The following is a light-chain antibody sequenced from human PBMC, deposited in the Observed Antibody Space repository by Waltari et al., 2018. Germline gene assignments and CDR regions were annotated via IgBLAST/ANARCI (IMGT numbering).Light chain of an antibody. CDR1: SSDVGAYNY. J-gene: IGLJ3*02. V-gene: IGLV2-11*01. CDR2: DVS. CDR3: NSTAGGYTWV. Sequence: QSALTQPRSVSGSPGQSVAISCTGTSSDVGAYNYVSWYQHHPGKAPKLMIFDVSKRPSGVPDRFSGSKSGNTASLTISGLQAEDEADYHYNSTAGGYTWVFGGGTKVTVL.